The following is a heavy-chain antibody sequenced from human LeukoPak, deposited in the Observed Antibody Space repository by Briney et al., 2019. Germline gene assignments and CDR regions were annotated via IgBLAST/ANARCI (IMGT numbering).Heavy chain of an antibody. CDR1: GFTFSDYS. J-gene: IGHJ5*02. CDR3: AKARGYSYGSGGDWFDP. D-gene: IGHD5-18*01. Sequence: GGLVKPGGSLRLSCAASGFTFSDYSMNWVRQAPGKGLEWVSAISGSGGSTYYADSVKGRFTISRDNSKNTLYLQMNSLRAEDTAVYYCAKARGYSYGSGGDWFDPWGQGTLVTVSS. V-gene: IGHV3-23*01. CDR2: ISGSGGST.